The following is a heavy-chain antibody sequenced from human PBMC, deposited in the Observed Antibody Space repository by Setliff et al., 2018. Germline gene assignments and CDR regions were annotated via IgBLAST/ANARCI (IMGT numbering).Heavy chain of an antibody. Sequence: GSLRLSCAASGFTVSSNYMSWVRQVPGRGLEWIAEIGHSDMPHYNPSLKSRVTISADTSKSEFSLRLNSVTAADSAVYYCARHGGWYFDLWGRGTLVTVSS. CDR1: GFTVSSNY. D-gene: IGHD4-17*01. V-gene: IGHV4-34*01. CDR2: IGHSDMP. CDR3: ARHGGWYFDL. J-gene: IGHJ2*01.